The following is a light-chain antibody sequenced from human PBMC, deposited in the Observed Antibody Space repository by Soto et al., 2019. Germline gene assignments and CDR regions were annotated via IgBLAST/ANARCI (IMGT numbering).Light chain of an antibody. CDR1: QSISSW. CDR2: DAS. Sequence: DIQMTQYPSTLSASVGDIVTITCRASQSISSWLAWYQQKPGKAPKLLIYDASSLESGVPSRFSGSGSGTEFTLTISSLQPDDFATYYCQQYNSYSPAYTFGQGTKLEIK. J-gene: IGKJ2*01. CDR3: QQYNSYSPAYT. V-gene: IGKV1-5*01.